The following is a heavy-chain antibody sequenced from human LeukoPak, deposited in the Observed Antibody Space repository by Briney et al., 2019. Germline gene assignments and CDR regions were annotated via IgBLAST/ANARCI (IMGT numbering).Heavy chain of an antibody. CDR1: GFTFSTYA. J-gene: IGHJ4*02. Sequence: GGSLRLSCAASGFTFSTYAMNWVRIPPGKGQEWVSAISPIGSRTYYADSVKGRFTISRDNSKNTLYLQMNSLRAGDTAIYYCAKASTVLKPIDSWGQGTLVTVSS. V-gene: IGHV3-23*01. CDR3: AKASTVLKPIDS. D-gene: IGHD1-14*01. CDR2: ISPIGSRT.